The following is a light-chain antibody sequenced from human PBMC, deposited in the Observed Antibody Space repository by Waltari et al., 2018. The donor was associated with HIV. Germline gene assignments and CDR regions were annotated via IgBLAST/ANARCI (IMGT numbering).Light chain of an antibody. CDR2: STQ. V-gene: IGLV8-61*01. CDR1: PGSVPTRAY. Sequence: QTLVTQEPSFSVYPRGIVTPTCGLPPGSVPTRAYPSWYQQTPGQPPRTLIYSTQIRSSGVPDRFSGSILGNKAALTITGAQADDESDYYCLLYMGSAWVFGGGTKLTVL. CDR3: LLYMGSAWV. J-gene: IGLJ3*02.